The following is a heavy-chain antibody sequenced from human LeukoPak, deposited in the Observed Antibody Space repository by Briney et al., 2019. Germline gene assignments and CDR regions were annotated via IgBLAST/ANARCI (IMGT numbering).Heavy chain of an antibody. Sequence: GGSLRLTCAASGFTFSDSYMSWIRQAPGKGLEWVSYISNSGTSMYYADSVKGRFTISGDNAKNSVSLQMNGLRAEDTAVYYCARDLAYPSGSWGQGTLVTVSS. V-gene: IGHV3-11*01. D-gene: IGHD3-10*01. CDR1: GFTFSDSY. CDR2: ISNSGTSM. J-gene: IGHJ5*02. CDR3: ARDLAYPSGS.